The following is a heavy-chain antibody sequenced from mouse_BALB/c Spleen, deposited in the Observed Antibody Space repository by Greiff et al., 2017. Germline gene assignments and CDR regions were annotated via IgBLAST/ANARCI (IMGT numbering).Heavy chain of an antibody. CDR1: GFSLTSYG. J-gene: IGHJ4*01. CDR2: IWAGGST. CDR3: ARGHYGNYLYYAMDY. D-gene: IGHD2-1*01. V-gene: IGHV2-9*02. Sequence: VQGVESGPGLVAPSQSLSITCTVSGFSLTSYGVHWVRQPPGKGLEWLGVIWAGGSTNYNSALMSRLSISKDNSKSQVFLKMNSLQTDDTAMYYCARGHYGNYLYYAMDYWGQGTSVTVSS.